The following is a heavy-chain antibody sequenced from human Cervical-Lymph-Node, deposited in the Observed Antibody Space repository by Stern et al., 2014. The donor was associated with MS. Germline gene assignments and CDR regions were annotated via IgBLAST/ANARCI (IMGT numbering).Heavy chain of an antibody. CDR1: GFRFTDYY. J-gene: IGHJ5*02. Sequence: VQLVESGAEVKKPGASVKVSCETSGFRFTDYYIHWVRQAPGQGLEWMGCINPKNGDTHSAQKFQVRFTMTRDTSISTGYMELNSLKSDDTAMYYCGRGIKTFDPWGQGTLVTVSS. CDR2: INPKNGDT. CDR3: GRGIKTFDP. D-gene: IGHD5-24*01. V-gene: IGHV1-2*02.